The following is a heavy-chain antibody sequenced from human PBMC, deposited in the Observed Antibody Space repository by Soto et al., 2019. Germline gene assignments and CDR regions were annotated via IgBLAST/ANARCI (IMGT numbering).Heavy chain of an antibody. V-gene: IGHV1-3*01. Sequence: GASVQVSCKASGYTFTGYYMHWVRQAPGQRLEWMGMINASNGNTKYSQKFQDRVTITRDTSASTTYMELSSLRSEDTAVYYCARDLGGWPDYWGQGTLVTVSS. CDR3: ARDLGGWPDY. D-gene: IGHD2-15*01. CDR2: INASNGNT. CDR1: GYTFTGYY. J-gene: IGHJ4*02.